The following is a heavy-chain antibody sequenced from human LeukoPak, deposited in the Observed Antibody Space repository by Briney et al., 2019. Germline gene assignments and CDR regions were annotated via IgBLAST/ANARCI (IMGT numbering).Heavy chain of an antibody. CDR1: GFKFSDYY. D-gene: IGHD3-3*01. CDR2: ISGTGSTI. CDR3: ARSWGVVSFDN. J-gene: IGHJ4*02. V-gene: IGHV3-11*04. Sequence: PGGSLRLSCAASGFKFSDYYMSWIRQAPGKGLEWLSNISGTGSTIYYADSVKGRFTISRDNAENSVSLQINSLRGEDTAIYYCARSWGVVSFDNLGQGTLLTVST.